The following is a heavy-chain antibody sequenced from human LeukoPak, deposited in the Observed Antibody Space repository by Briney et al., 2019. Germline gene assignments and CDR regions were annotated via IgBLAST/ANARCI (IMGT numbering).Heavy chain of an antibody. V-gene: IGHV4-4*07. D-gene: IGHD5-12*01. Sequence: SETLSLTCTVSGGSISGHYWTWIRQPAGRGLEWIGRIYSSGSTNYNPSLKSRVTMSVDTSKNQFSLKLSSVTAADTAVYYCARSGLDSRYYFGMDVWGQGTTVTVSS. CDR2: IYSSGST. J-gene: IGHJ6*02. CDR3: ARSGLDSRYYFGMDV. CDR1: GGSISGHY.